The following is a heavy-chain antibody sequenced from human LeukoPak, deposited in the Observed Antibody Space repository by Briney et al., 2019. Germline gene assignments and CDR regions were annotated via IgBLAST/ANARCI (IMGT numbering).Heavy chain of an antibody. J-gene: IGHJ5*02. D-gene: IGHD5-18*01. CDR1: GGSISTYY. Sequence: PSETLSLTCAVSGGSISTYYWSWIRQPAGKGLEWIGRIYTSGSTNYNPSLKSRVTISVDTSKNQFSLKLSSVTAADTAVYYCARGRYSYGSYNWFDPWGQGTLVTVSS. CDR2: IYTSGST. CDR3: ARGRYSYGSYNWFDP. V-gene: IGHV4-4*07.